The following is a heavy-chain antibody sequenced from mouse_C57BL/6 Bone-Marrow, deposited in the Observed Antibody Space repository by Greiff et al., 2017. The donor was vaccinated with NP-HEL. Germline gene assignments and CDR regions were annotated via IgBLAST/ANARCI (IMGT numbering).Heavy chain of an antibody. CDR1: GFTFSDYY. Sequence: EVQLVESGGGLVQPGGSLKLSCAASGFTFSDYYMYWVRQTPEKRLEWVAYISNGGGSTYYPDTVKGRFTISRDNAKNTLYLQMSRLKSEDTAMYYCARHGYGSSLDVWGTGTTVTVSS. CDR2: ISNGGGST. J-gene: IGHJ1*03. D-gene: IGHD1-1*01. CDR3: ARHGYGSSLDV. V-gene: IGHV5-12*01.